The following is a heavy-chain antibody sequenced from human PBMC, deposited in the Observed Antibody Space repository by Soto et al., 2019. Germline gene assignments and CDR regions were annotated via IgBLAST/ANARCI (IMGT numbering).Heavy chain of an antibody. D-gene: IGHD3-22*01. CDR3: ARVLTQRGSSGYYFDY. V-gene: IGHV3-48*01. CDR2: ISSSSSTI. J-gene: IGHJ4*02. Sequence: GGSLRLSCAASGFTFSSYSMNWVRQAPGKGLEWVSYISSSSSTIYYADSVKGRFTISRDNAKNSLYLQMNSLRGEDTAVYYCARVLTQRGSSGYYFDYWGQGTLVTVSS. CDR1: GFTFSSYS.